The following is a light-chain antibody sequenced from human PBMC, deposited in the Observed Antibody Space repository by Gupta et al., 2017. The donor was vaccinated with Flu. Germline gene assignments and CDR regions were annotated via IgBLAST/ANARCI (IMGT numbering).Light chain of an antibody. CDR3: QVWDSTTNHV. CDR1: NIGSKS. V-gene: IGLV3-21*03. CDR2: EDR. J-gene: IGLJ1*01. Sequence: PVKTARTTCWGNNIGSKSVNWYQQKPGQALGLVVYEDRDRPSGIPERFSGANSGNTATLTISRVEAGDEADYYCQVWDSTTNHVFGTGTKVTV.